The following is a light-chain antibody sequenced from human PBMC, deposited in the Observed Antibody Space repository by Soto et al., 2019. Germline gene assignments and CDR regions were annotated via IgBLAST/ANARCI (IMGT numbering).Light chain of an antibody. Sequence: DIQMTQSPSSLSASVGDRVTITCRASQSISNYLNWYQQKPGKAPKLLIYAASSLQSGVTSRFSGSGSGTDFTLTISSLQPEDFATYYCQQSYSNPYTFGQGTKLEI. V-gene: IGKV1-39*01. J-gene: IGKJ2*01. CDR2: AAS. CDR1: QSISNY. CDR3: QQSYSNPYT.